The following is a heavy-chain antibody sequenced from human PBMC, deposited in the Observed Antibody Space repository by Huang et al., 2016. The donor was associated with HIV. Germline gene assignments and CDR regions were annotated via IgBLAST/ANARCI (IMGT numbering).Heavy chain of an antibody. CDR1: GFRFCGYG. V-gene: IGHV3-30*18. D-gene: IGHD3-3*01. CDR3: AKDKYLMSTILAYYFDC. CDR2: VSFDCRTK. J-gene: IGHJ4*02. Sequence: QVQLVESGGGVVQPGRSLRLSCTASGFRFCGYGMHWVRQAPGKGVEWVAVVSFDCRTKYLADSVKGRFTISRDNSKNTLYLQMNSLTVEDTAVYYCAKDKYLMSTILAYYFDCWGQGTLVTVSS.